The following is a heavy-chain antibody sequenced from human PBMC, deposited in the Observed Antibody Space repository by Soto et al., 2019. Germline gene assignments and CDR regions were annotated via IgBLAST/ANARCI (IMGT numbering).Heavy chain of an antibody. D-gene: IGHD2-21*02. CDR3: ARTPGSLAYCGGDCYSSFDY. J-gene: IGHJ4*02. CDR2: ISSSSSYI. Sequence: GGSLRLSCAASGFTFSSYSMNWVRQAPGKGLEWVSSISSSSSYIFYADSVKGRFTISRDNAKNSLYLQMNSLRAEDTAVYYCARTPGSLAYCGGDCYSSFDYWGQGPLVTVSS. V-gene: IGHV3-21*01. CDR1: GFTFSSYS.